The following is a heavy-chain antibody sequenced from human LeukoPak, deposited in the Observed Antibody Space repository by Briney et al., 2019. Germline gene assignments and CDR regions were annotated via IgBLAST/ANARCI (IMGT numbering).Heavy chain of an antibody. CDR3: ASGSKMSAAGTVGY. V-gene: IGHV3-33*01. D-gene: IGHD6-13*01. Sequence: GGSLRLSCAASGFTFSSYGMHWVRQAPGKGLEWVAVIWYDGSNKYYADSVKGRFTISRDNSKNTLYLQMNSLRAEDTAVYYCASGSKMSAAGTVGYWGQGTLVTVSS. J-gene: IGHJ4*02. CDR1: GFTFSSYG. CDR2: IWYDGSNK.